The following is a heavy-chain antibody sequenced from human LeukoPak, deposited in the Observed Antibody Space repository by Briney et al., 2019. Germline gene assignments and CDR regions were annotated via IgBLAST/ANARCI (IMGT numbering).Heavy chain of an antibody. CDR1: GGSISSGSYY. CDR3: ARGRYDFWSGYYFDY. D-gene: IGHD3-3*01. J-gene: IGHJ4*02. CDR2: IYTSGST. V-gene: IGHV4-61*02. Sequence: PSETLSLICTVSGGSISSGSYYWSWIRQPAGKGLEWIGRIYTSGSTNYNPSLKSRVTISVDTSKNQFSLKLSSVTAADTAVYYCARGRYDFWSGYYFDYWGQGTLVTVSS.